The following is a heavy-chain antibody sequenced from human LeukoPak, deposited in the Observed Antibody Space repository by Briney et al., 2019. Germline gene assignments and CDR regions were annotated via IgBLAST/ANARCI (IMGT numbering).Heavy chain of an antibody. CDR3: ANSIAAADY. V-gene: IGHV3-23*01. D-gene: IGHD6-13*01. Sequence: GGSLRLSCAASGFTFSSYAMSWVRQAPGKGLEWVPAISGSGGSTYYADSAKGRFTISRDNSKNTLYLQMNSLRAEDTAVYYCANSIAAADYWGQGTLVTVSS. CDR1: GFTFSSYA. J-gene: IGHJ4*02. CDR2: ISGSGGST.